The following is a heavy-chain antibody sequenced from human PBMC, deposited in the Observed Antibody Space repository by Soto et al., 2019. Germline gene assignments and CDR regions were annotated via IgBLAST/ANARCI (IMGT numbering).Heavy chain of an antibody. J-gene: IGHJ6*02. CDR1: GGTFSSYA. V-gene: IGHV1-69*06. CDR2: IVPLFRTT. CDR3: ARGGYSSTWSNLLDRSGLDV. Sequence: QVQLVQSGAEAKKPGSSVKVSCKTSGGTFSSYAISWVRQAPGQGLEWMGGIVPLFRTTNYAQKFQGRVNITADRSTYTVYMELGGLRSGDTAVYYCARGGYSSTWSNLLDRSGLDVWGQGTTVTVSS. D-gene: IGHD6-13*01.